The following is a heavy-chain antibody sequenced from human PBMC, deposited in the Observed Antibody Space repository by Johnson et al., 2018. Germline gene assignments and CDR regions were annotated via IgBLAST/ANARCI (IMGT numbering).Heavy chain of an antibody. CDR1: GLTFTNYD. J-gene: IGHJ6*02. V-gene: IGHV3-30*18. CDR3: ANGAQLLYGNYYYYGLDV. D-gene: IGHD2-2*02. Sequence: QVQLQESVGGVVQPGRSLRLSCEASGLTFTNYDMHWVRQAPGRGLEWVALISYDGSNKYSADSVKGRFTISRENSLNTLYLQMNRLKPEDTAVYYCANGAQLLYGNYYYYGLDVWGQGTTVTVSS. CDR2: ISYDGSNK.